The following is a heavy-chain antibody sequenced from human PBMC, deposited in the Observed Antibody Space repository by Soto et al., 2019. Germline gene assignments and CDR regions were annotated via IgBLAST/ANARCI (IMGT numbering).Heavy chain of an antibody. CDR2: IKQDGSEK. Sequence: PGGSLRLSCAASGFTFSSYWMSWVRQAPGKGLEWVANIKQDGSEKYYVDSVKGRFTISRDNAKNSLYLQMNSLRAEDTAVYYCARDYLSFQYSSSSWDYWGQGTLVTVSS. CDR3: ARDYLSFQYSSSSWDY. V-gene: IGHV3-7*01. D-gene: IGHD6-6*01. J-gene: IGHJ4*02. CDR1: GFTFSSYW.